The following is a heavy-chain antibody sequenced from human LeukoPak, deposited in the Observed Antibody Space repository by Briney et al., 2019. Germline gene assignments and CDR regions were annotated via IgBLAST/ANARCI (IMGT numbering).Heavy chain of an antibody. J-gene: IGHJ4*02. CDR3: ARDSGDYGDYDFYFDY. V-gene: IGHV1-18*01. CDR2: ISAYNGNT. D-gene: IGHD4-17*01. Sequence: GASVKVSCKASGYTFTSYGISWVRQAPGQGLEWMGWISAYNGNTNYAQELQGRVTMTTDTSTSTAYMELRSLRSDDTAVYYCARDSGDYGDYDFYFDYWGQGTLVTVSS. CDR1: GYTFTSYG.